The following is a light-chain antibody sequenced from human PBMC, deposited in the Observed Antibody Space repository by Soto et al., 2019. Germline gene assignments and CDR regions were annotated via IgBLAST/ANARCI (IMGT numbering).Light chain of an antibody. V-gene: IGLV2-23*01. CDR2: EAT. CDR3: AAWDVSLNGHYA. Sequence: QSALTQPASVSGSPGQSITISCIGASSDIGKYKVVSWYQHHPGKVPKLLIYEATKRPSGVSDRFSGSKSDNTASLTISGLQAEDEADYFCAAWDVSLNGHYAFGTGTKLTVL. CDR1: SSDIGKYKV. J-gene: IGLJ1*01.